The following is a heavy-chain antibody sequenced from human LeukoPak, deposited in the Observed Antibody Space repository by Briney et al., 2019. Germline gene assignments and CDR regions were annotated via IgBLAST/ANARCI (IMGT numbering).Heavy chain of an antibody. V-gene: IGHV3-53*01. CDR2: IYSGGST. CDR3: ARGITIFEVEYRDAFDI. D-gene: IGHD3-3*01. CDR1: GFTVSSNY. Sequence: GGSLRLSCAASGFTVSSNYMSWVRQAPGKGLEWVSVIYSGGSTYYADSVKGRFTISRDNSKNTLYLQMNSLRAEDTAVYYCARGITIFEVEYRDAFDIWGQGTMVTVSS. J-gene: IGHJ3*02.